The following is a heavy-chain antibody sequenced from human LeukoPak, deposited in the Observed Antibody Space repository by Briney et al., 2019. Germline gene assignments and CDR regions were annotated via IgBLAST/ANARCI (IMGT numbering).Heavy chain of an antibody. CDR2: IKKDGSEE. Sequence: GGSLTLSCATSGFSFSTSSMNCVRQAPGKGLEWVAYIKKDGSEEKYVDSVKGRFTISRDNTKNSLYLQMGSLRVEDTAVYYCTKEGMWGQGTMVTVSS. CDR1: GFSFSTSS. V-gene: IGHV3-7*05. CDR3: TKEGM. J-gene: IGHJ3*01.